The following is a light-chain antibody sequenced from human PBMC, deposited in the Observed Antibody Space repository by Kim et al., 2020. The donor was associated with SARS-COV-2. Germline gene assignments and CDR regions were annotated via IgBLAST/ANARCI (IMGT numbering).Light chain of an antibody. V-gene: IGLV3-1*01. CDR2: QDD. CDR1: KLGDKY. Sequence: SVSPGQTASITCSGDKLGDKYACWYHQRPGQSPVLLIYQDDKRPSGIPERFSGSNSGNTATLTISGTQAMDEANYYCQAWDSSLWVFGGGTQLTVL. CDR3: QAWDSSLWV. J-gene: IGLJ3*02.